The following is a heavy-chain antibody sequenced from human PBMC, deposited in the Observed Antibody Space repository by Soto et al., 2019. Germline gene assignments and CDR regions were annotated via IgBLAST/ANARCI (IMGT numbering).Heavy chain of an antibody. CDR2: TYYRSKWYS. CDR3: ARGSWDDVSGHYYMDV. D-gene: IGHD1-1*01. J-gene: IGHJ6*03. CDR1: GDSVSSNSAA. Sequence: QVQLQQSGPGLVKPSQTLSLTCDISGDSVSSNSAAWNWIRQTPSRGLEWLGRTYYRSKWYSNYAISVKSRVTVNPDTFKNQFSLQLNSVTPEDTAVYYCARGSWDDVSGHYYMDVCGKGTTVTVSS. V-gene: IGHV6-1*01.